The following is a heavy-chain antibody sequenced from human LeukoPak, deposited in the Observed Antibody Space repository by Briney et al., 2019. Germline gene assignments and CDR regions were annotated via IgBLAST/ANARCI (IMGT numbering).Heavy chain of an antibody. J-gene: IGHJ4*02. Sequence: GGSLRLSCAASGFTFSSYAMSWVRQAPGKGPEWVSAISNSGDNTFYADSVKGWFTISRDNSKNTVYLQMNSLRAEDTAVYYCASNWNLDCWSQGTLVTVSS. CDR1: GFTFSSYA. V-gene: IGHV3-23*01. D-gene: IGHD1-1*01. CDR2: ISNSGDNT. CDR3: ASNWNLDC.